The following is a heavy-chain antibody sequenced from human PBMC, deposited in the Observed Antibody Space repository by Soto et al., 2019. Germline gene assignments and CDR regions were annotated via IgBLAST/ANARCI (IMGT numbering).Heavy chain of an antibody. Sequence: SETLSLTCTVSGASISRGGYYWSWVRQHPGKGLEWIGYIYFSGSTNYNPSLKSRVTMSIDTSKNQFSLKLSSVTAADTAVYFCTRYVDFGEEDVWGQGTTVTVS. D-gene: IGHD4-17*01. J-gene: IGHJ6*02. CDR1: GASISRGGYY. CDR3: TRYVDFGEEDV. CDR2: IYFSGST. V-gene: IGHV4-61*08.